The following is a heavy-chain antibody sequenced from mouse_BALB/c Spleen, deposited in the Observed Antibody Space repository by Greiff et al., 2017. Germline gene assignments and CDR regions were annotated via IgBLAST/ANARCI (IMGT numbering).Heavy chain of an antibody. D-gene: IGHD3-2*01. J-gene: IGHJ4*01. V-gene: IGHV1-82*01. CDR2: IYPGDGDT. Sequence: QVQLQQSGPELVKPGASVKISCKASGYAFSSSWMNWVKQRPGQGLEWIGRIYPGDGDTNYNGKFKGKATLTADKSSSTAYMQLSSLTSVDSAVYFCAIDSSGYVYYAMDYWGQGTSVTVSS. CDR1: GYAFSSSW. CDR3: AIDSSGYVYYAMDY.